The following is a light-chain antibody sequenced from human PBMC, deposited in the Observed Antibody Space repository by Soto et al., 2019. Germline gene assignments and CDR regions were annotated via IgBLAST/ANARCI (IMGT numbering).Light chain of an antibody. CDR2: LAS. V-gene: IGKV1-9*01. CDR3: QQLNSYPRT. CDR1: QGIGSY. J-gene: IGKJ1*01. Sequence: DVQLTQSPSFLSTSVGDRVTITCRASQGIGSYLAWYQQKPGKAPKFLVCLASTLQSGVPSRFSGSGSGTEFNLTISNLQPEDFATYYCQQLNSYPRTFGKGTKVEI.